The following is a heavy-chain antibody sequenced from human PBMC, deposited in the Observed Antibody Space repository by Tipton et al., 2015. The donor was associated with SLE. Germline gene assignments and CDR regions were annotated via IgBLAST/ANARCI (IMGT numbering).Heavy chain of an antibody. CDR3: ARDRHYYDSSSYPDY. D-gene: IGHD3-22*01. Sequence: TLSLTCTVSGDSISSGDYYWSWIRQPPGKGLERIGYISYSENTYFNPPLKSRVTMSVDTSKNQFSLKLNSVTAADTAMYYCARDRHYYDSSSYPDYWGQGTLVTVSS. V-gene: IGHV4-30-4*01. CDR1: GDSISSGDYY. J-gene: IGHJ4*02. CDR2: ISYSENT.